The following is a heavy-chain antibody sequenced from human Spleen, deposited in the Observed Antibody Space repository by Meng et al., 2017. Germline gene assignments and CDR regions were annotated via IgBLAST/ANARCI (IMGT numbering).Heavy chain of an antibody. V-gene: IGHV1-2*02. D-gene: IGHD3-10*01. CDR3: ARDGSGSYYTPDWYFDL. CDR2: INPHSGGT. J-gene: IGHJ2*01. Sequence: VQMVQAGAEVKTPGASVKVSCKASGYTFTDYYIHWVRQAPGQGLEWMGWINPHSGGTNYAQKFQGRLTMTRDTSIRTAYMELSRLRSDDTAVYYCARDGSGSYYTPDWYFDLWGRGTLVTVSS. CDR1: GYTFTDYY.